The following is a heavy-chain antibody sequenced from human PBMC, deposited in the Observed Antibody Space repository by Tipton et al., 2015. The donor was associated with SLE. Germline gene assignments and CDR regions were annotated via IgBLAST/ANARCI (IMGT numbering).Heavy chain of an antibody. CDR3: AKREAGTY. V-gene: IGHV3-30-3*02. CDR2: ISYDGSNK. CDR1: GFTFSSYA. J-gene: IGHJ4*02. D-gene: IGHD6-19*01. Sequence: SLRLSCAASGFTFSSYAMHWVRQAPGKGLEWVAVISYDGSNKYYADSVKGRFTISRDNSKNTLYLQMNSLRAEDTAVYYCAKREAGTYWGQGTLVTVSS.